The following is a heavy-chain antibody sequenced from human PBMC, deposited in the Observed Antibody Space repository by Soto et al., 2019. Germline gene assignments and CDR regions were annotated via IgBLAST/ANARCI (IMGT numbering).Heavy chain of an antibody. CDR1: GGSFSGYY. V-gene: IGHV4-34*01. J-gene: IGHJ5*02. D-gene: IGHD1-1*01. CDR3: ARGRLNWDKVEQNWFDP. Sequence: SETLSLTCAVYGGSFSGYYWSWIRQPPGKGLEWIGEINHSGSTNYNPSLKSRVTISVDTSKNQFSLKLSSVTAADTAVYYCARGRLNWDKVEQNWFDPWGQGTLVTVSS. CDR2: INHSGST.